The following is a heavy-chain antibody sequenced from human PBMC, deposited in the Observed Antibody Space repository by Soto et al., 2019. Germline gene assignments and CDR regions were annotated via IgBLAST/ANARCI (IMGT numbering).Heavy chain of an antibody. CDR1: GGSISSYY. CDR2: IYTSGST. D-gene: IGHD3-16*02. V-gene: IGHV4-4*07. CDR3: ARDGHYDYVWGSYRPFNWFDP. J-gene: IGHJ5*02. Sequence: SETLSLTCTVSGGSISSYYWSWIRQPAGKGLEWIGRIYTSGSTNYNPSLKSRVTMSVDTSKNQFSLKLSSVTAADTAGYYCARDGHYDYVWGSYRPFNWFDPWGQGTLVTVS.